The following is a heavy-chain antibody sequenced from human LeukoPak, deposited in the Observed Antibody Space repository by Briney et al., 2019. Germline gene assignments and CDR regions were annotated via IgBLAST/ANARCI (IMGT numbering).Heavy chain of an antibody. CDR1: GFTFRSHA. CDR2: IYENGGTT. V-gene: IGHV3-23*01. CDR3: AKMAYYYDSSGYDDAFDI. Sequence: GGSLRLPCVGSGFTFRSHAMSWVRQAPEKGLEFVSGIYENGGTTYYADSVKGRFTVSRDSSKNTLFLHMNTLRAEDTAIYYCAKMAYYYDSSGYDDAFDIWGQGTMVTVSS. D-gene: IGHD3-22*01. J-gene: IGHJ3*02.